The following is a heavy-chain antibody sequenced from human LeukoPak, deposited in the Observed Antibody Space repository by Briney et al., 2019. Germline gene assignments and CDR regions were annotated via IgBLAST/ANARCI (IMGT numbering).Heavy chain of an antibody. CDR3: AADPLWSSGAY. CDR1: GGSISGYY. J-gene: IGHJ4*02. CDR2: FYNSGST. Sequence: SETLSLTCTVSGGSISGYYWSWIRQPAGKGLEWIGRFYNSGSTKYNPSLKSRVTMSIGTSKNQFSLRLSSVTAADTAVYYCAADPLWSSGAYWGRGTLVTVSS. D-gene: IGHD2-21*01. V-gene: IGHV4-4*07.